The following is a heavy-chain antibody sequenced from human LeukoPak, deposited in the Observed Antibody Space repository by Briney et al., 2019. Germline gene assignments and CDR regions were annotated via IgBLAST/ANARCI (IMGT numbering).Heavy chain of an antibody. CDR2: ISYDGSNK. Sequence: PGRSLRLSCAASGFTFSSYGMHCVRQAPGKGLEWVAVISYDGSNKYYADSVKGRFTISRDNSKTTLYPQMNSLRAEDTAVYYCAKLLGWAYDILTGSSSNPLDYWGQGTLVTVSS. V-gene: IGHV3-30*18. CDR3: AKLLGWAYDILTGSSSNPLDY. J-gene: IGHJ4*02. D-gene: IGHD3-9*01. CDR1: GFTFSSYG.